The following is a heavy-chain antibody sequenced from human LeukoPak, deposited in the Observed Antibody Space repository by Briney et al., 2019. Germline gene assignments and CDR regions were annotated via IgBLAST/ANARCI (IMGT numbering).Heavy chain of an antibody. V-gene: IGHV3-30-3*01. CDR1: GFTFSGCA. Sequence: PGGSLRLSCAASGFTFSGCAMHWVRQAPGKGLHWVTVISYDGTNRYYADSVKGRFTISRDNSKNTLYLQMNRLRAEDTAGYYSARDRGSGRYYNDAVDYWGQGTLVTVSS. CDR2: ISYDGTNR. J-gene: IGHJ4*02. CDR3: ARDRGSGRYYNDAVDY. D-gene: IGHD3-10*01.